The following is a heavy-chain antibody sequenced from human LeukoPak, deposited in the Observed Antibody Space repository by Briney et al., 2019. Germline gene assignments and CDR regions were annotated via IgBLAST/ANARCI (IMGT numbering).Heavy chain of an antibody. V-gene: IGHV5-51*01. CDR2: IYPGDSDT. CDR1: GYSFTSYR. J-gene: IGHJ3*02. CDR3: ARRVTTSDDAFDI. D-gene: IGHD1-14*01. Sequence: GESLKISCKGSGYSFTSYRIGWVRQMPGKGLEWMGIIYPGDSDTRYSPSFQGQVTISADKSISTAYLQWSSLKASDTAMYYCARRVTTSDDAFDIWGQGTMVTVSS.